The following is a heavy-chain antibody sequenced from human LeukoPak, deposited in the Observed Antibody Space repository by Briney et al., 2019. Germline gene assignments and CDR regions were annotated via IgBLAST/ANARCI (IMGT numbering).Heavy chain of an antibody. J-gene: IGHJ3*02. CDR1: GFTFSSYS. CDR2: ISSSSSYI. Sequence: KPGGSLRLSCAGSGFTFSSYSMNWVRQAPGKGLEWVSSISSSSSYIYYADSVKGRFTISRDNAKNSLYLQMNRLRAEDTAVYYCARDRDYVSSGWSSYAFDIWGQGTMVTVSS. V-gene: IGHV3-21*01. D-gene: IGHD6-19*01. CDR3: ARDRDYVSSGWSSYAFDI.